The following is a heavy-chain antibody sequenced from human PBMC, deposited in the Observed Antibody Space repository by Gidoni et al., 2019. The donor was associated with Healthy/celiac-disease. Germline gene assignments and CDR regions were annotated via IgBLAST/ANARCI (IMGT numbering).Heavy chain of an antibody. J-gene: IGHJ4*02. V-gene: IGHV3-23*01. CDR2: ISGSGGST. Sequence: EVQPLESGGGLVQPGGSLRLSCAASGFTLSSYAMSWVRQAPGKGLEWVSAISGSGGSTYYADSVKGRFTISRDNSKNTLYLQMNSLRAEDTAVYYCAKDRFLLEWPQYYFDYWGQGTLVTVSS. CDR3: AKDRFLLEWPQYYFDY. CDR1: GFTLSSYA. D-gene: IGHD3-3*01.